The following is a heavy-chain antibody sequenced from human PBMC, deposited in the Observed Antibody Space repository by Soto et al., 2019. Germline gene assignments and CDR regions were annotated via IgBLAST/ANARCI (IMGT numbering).Heavy chain of an antibody. CDR2: INHSGST. CDR1: GGSFSGYY. V-gene: IGHV4-34*01. CDR3: ARGRVSLRYVDV. D-gene: IGHD3-9*01. J-gene: IGHJ6*02. Sequence: PSETLSLTCAVYGGSFSGYYWSWIRQPPGKGLEWIGEINHSGSTNYNPSLKSRVTISVDTSKNQFSLKLSSVTAADTAVYYCARGRVSLRYVDVWGQGTTVTVSS.